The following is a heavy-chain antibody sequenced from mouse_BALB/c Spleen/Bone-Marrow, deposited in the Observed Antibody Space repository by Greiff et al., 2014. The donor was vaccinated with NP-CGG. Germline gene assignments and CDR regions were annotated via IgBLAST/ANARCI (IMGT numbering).Heavy chain of an antibody. CDR2: INPNNGGT. V-gene: IGHV1-18*01. J-gene: IGHJ4*01. D-gene: IGHD1-2*01. CDR3: ARKDYGYNYVMDY. CDR1: GYTFTEYT. Sequence: VQLQQPGPELVKPGASVKISCKTSGYTFTEYTMHWVKQSHGKSLEWIGGINPNNGGTIYNQKFKGKATLTVDKSSSTAYMELRSPTSEDSAVYYCARKDYGYNYVMDYWGQGTSVTVSS.